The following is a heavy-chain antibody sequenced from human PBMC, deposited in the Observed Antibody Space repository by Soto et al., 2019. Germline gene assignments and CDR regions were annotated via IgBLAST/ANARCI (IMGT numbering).Heavy chain of an antibody. J-gene: IGHJ6*02. V-gene: IGHV1-69*12. CDR1: GGTFSSYG. Sequence: QVQLVQSGAEVKKPGSSVKVSCKASGGTFSSYGIIWVRQAPGQGLEWMGGIIPIFGTANYAQKFQGRVTITANESTSTAYMELSSLRSEDTAVYYCARAAHHRDSYYGLDVWGQGTTVTVSS. CDR2: IIPIFGTA. CDR3: ARAAHHRDSYYGLDV.